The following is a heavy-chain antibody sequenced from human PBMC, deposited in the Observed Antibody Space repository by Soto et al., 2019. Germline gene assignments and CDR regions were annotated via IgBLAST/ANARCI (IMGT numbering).Heavy chain of an antibody. CDR3: ARDRRLRLGELSSDY. Sequence: ASVKFSCKASGYTFTSYGIIWLRQAPGQGLEWMGLIIAYNGNTNYAQKLQGRVTMTTDASTSTAYMELRSLRSDDAPVYYCARDRRLRLGELSSDYWGQGTLVTVSS. V-gene: IGHV1-18*04. CDR2: IIAYNGNT. D-gene: IGHD3-16*02. CDR1: GYTFTSYG. J-gene: IGHJ4*02.